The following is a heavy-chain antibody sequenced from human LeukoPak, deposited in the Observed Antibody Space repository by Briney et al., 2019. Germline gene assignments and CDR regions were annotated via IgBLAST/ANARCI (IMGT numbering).Heavy chain of an antibody. Sequence: SETLSLTCTVSGGSISSSSYYWGWIRQPLGKGLEWIGRIFTSGSTKYNPSLKSRVTISVDTSKNQFSLKLSSVTAADTAVYYCARALGYCTNGVCYTMTKQTRWFDPWGQGTLVTVSS. V-gene: IGHV4-39*07. CDR1: GGSISSSSYY. J-gene: IGHJ5*02. CDR3: ARALGYCTNGVCYTMTKQTRWFDP. CDR2: IFTSGST. D-gene: IGHD2-8*01.